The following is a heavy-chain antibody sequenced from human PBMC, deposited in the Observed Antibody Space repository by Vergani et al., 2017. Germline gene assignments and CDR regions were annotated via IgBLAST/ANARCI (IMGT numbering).Heavy chain of an antibody. V-gene: IGHV4-38-2*01. CDR2: IPHSGDT. D-gene: IGHD3-10*01. J-gene: IGHJ6*02. CDR1: DSSIMTNPY. Sequence: QVQLQESGPGLVKPSETLTLTCDVSDSSIMTNPYWGWFRQSPGKGLEWIGCIPHSGDTHYNSSLKSRVSISIVSSSKFSLSLTSVTAADTAIYYCARQRGSGGFFPSSYFYGRDVWGHGTTVTVSS. CDR3: ARQRGSGGFFPSSYFYGRDV.